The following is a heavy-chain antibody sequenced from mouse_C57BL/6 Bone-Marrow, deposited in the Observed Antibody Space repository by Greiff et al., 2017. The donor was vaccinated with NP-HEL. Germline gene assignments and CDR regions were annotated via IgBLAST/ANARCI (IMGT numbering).Heavy chain of an antibody. CDR1: GYTFTDYE. CDR2: IDPETGGT. V-gene: IGHV1-15*01. J-gene: IGHJ1*03. CDR3: HYYGSSYWYFDV. Sequence: QVQLQQSGAELVRPGASVTLSCKASGYTFTDYEMHWVKQTPVHGLEWIGAIDPETGGTAYNQKFKGKAILTADKSSSTAYMELRSLTSEDSAVYYCHYYGSSYWYFDVWGTGTTVTVSS. D-gene: IGHD1-1*01.